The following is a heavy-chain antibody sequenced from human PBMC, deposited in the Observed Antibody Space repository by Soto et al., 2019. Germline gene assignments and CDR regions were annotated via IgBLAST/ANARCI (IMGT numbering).Heavy chain of an antibody. J-gene: IGHJ4*02. CDR1: GFTFSSYW. CDR2: IKGDGSEK. CDR3: ARCLL. Sequence: EVQMVESGGGLVQPGGSLRLSCAASGFTFSSYWMYWGSQAPGKGLEWVANIKGDGSEKNYVASVKGRFTISRDNAKNSLYLEINRRRGEDTAVYYCARCLLRGPATVATVSS. D-gene: IGHD2-15*01. V-gene: IGHV3-7*01.